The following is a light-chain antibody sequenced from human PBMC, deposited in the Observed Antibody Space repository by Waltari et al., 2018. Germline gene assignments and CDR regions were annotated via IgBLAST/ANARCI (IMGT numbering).Light chain of an antibody. J-gene: IGLJ7*01. V-gene: IGLV6-57*04. CDR2: GNN. Sequence: NFMLTQPHSVSESPGKTVTISCTRNSGSIGSNYVQWYQQHPGSAPISVIYGNNQRPSGVPDRFSGSIDSSSNSASLTISGLKTEDEGDYFCQSYDSNNHVVFGGGTHLTVL. CDR3: QSYDSNNHVV. CDR1: SGSIGSNY.